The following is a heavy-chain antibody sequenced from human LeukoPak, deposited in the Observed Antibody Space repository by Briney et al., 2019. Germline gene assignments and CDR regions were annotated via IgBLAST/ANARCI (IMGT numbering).Heavy chain of an antibody. Sequence: SETLSLTCTVSGYSISSGYYWSWIRQPPGKGLEWIGEINHSGSTNYNPSLKSRVTISVDTSKNQFSLKLSSVTAADTAVYYCARGIQLWLNWFDPWGQGTLVTVSS. CDR1: GYSISSGYY. CDR2: INHSGST. D-gene: IGHD5-18*01. CDR3: ARGIQLWLNWFDP. V-gene: IGHV4-38-2*02. J-gene: IGHJ5*02.